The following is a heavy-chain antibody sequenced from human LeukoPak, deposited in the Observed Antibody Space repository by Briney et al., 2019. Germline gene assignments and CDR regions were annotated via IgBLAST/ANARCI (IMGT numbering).Heavy chain of an antibody. Sequence: ASVKVSCKVSGYTLTELSIHWVRQAPGKGLEWMGGFDPEDGETIYAQKFQGRVTMTEDTSTDTGYMELSSLRSEDTAVYYCATDQRGAGLGFVYGSGSFNGLDVWDQGTTVTVSS. CDR2: FDPEDGET. D-gene: IGHD3-10*01. J-gene: IGHJ6*02. CDR1: GYTLTELS. CDR3: ATDQRGAGLGFVYGSGSFNGLDV. V-gene: IGHV1-24*01.